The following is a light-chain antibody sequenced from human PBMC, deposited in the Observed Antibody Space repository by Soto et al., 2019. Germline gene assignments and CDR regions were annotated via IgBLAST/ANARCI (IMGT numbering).Light chain of an antibody. CDR1: SSNLGTHT. CDR3: AAWDDSLNGPV. CDR2: STN. Sequence: QPVLTQPPSASETPGQRVTISCSGSSSNLGTHTVNWYQQVPGTAPKLLIYSTNQRPSGVPDRISGSKSGTSASLAISGLQSDDEADYYCAAWDDSLNGPVFGGGTQLTVL. J-gene: IGLJ2*01. V-gene: IGLV1-44*01.